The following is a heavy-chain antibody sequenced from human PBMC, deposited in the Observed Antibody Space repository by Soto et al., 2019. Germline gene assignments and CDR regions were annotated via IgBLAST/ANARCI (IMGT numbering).Heavy chain of an antibody. Sequence: QVQLQESGPGLVKPSQTLSLTCTVSGGSISSGGYYWSWIRQHPGKGLEWIGYIYYSGSTYYNPSLKSRVTISVDTSKNQFSLNLTSVTAADTAVYYSASAYSGYDYVDWFDPWGQGTLVTVSS. D-gene: IGHD5-12*01. CDR2: IYYSGST. CDR3: ASAYSGYDYVDWFDP. CDR1: GGSISSGGYY. V-gene: IGHV4-31*03. J-gene: IGHJ5*02.